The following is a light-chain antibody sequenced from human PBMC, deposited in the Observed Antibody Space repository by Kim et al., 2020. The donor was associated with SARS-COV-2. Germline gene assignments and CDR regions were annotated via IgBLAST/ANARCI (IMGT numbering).Light chain of an antibody. CDR1: QSVSSY. Sequence: EIVLTQSPATLSLSPGERATLSCRASQSVSSYLAWYQQKPGQAPRLLIYDASKRATDIPARFSGSGSGKDFTLTISSLEPEDFAVYYCQQRSNWPLTFGQGTRLEIK. CDR2: DAS. CDR3: QQRSNWPLT. J-gene: IGKJ5*01. V-gene: IGKV3-11*01.